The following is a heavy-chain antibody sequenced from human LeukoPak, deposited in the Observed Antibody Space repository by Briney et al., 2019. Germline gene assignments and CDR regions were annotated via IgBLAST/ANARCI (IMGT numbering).Heavy chain of an antibody. D-gene: IGHD3-3*01. CDR2: INHSGST. Sequence: PSETLSLTCAVYGGSFSGYYWSWIRQPPGKGLEWIGEINHSGSTNYNPSLKSRVTISVDTSKNQFSLKLSSVTAADTAVYYCARGRGDLWSGYYDYWGQGTLVTVSS. V-gene: IGHV4-34*01. CDR3: ARGRGDLWSGYYDY. J-gene: IGHJ4*02. CDR1: GGSFSGYY.